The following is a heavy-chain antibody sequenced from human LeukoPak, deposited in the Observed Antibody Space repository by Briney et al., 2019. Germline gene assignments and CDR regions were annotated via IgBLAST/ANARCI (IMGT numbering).Heavy chain of an antibody. Sequence: GRSLRLSCAASGFTFSSYAMHWVRQAPGKGLEWVAVISYDGSNKYYADSVKGRFTISRDNSKNTLYLQMNSLRSEDTAVYYCARASSGGYYGSGDAFDIWGQGTMVTVSS. D-gene: IGHD3-10*01. CDR3: ARASSGGYYGSGDAFDI. J-gene: IGHJ3*02. CDR2: ISYDGSNK. V-gene: IGHV3-30-3*01. CDR1: GFTFSSYA.